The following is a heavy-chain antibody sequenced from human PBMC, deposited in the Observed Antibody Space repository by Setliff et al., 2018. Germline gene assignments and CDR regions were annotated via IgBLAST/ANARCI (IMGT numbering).Heavy chain of an antibody. CDR1: GYSISSGHY. V-gene: IGHV4-38-2*02. Sequence: PSETLSLTCTVSGYSISSGHYWGWIRQPPGKGLEWIGRIYTSGSTNYNPSLKSRVTMSVDTSKNQFSLKLSSVTAADTAAYYCARESGWRDFDYWGQGTLVTVSS. D-gene: IGHD6-19*01. CDR2: IYTSGST. CDR3: ARESGWRDFDY. J-gene: IGHJ4*02.